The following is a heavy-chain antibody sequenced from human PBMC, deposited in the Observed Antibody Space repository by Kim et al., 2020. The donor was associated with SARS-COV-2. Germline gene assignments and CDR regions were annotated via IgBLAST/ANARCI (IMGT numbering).Heavy chain of an antibody. J-gene: IGHJ4*02. Sequence: SHKSRVTISVDTSKNQFSLKLSSVTAADTAVYYCARTYYDILTGYPTFDYWGQGTLVTVSS. CDR3: ARTYYDILTGYPTFDY. D-gene: IGHD3-9*01. V-gene: IGHV4-4*09.